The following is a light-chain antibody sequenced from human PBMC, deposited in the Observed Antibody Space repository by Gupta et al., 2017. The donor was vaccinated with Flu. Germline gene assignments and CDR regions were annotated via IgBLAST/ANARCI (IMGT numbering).Light chain of an antibody. CDR1: SGSVSTSYY. CDR2: STN. CDR3: VLYMGSGIRV. J-gene: IGLJ3*02. Sequence: QTVVTQEPSFSVSPGGTVTLTCGLSSGSVSTSYYPSWYQQTPGQAPRPLIYSTNTRSSGVPDRFSGSILGNKAALTITGAQADDESDYYCVLYMGSGIRVFGGGTKLTVL. V-gene: IGLV8-61*01.